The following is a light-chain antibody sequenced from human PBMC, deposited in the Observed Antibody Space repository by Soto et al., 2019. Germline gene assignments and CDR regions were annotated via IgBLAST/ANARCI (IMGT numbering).Light chain of an antibody. CDR2: EVN. CDR1: RNDIGDSHF. J-gene: IGLJ2*01. CDR3: SSRSSITTVV. V-gene: IGLV2-14*03. Sequence: QSLVTQPASLSASPGQTITISCTGTRNDIGDSHFVSWYQQYPDKAPKLIIFEVNGRPSGVSDRFVGSKSGNTASLTISGLQPEDEADYYCSSRSSITTVVFGGGTKVTVL.